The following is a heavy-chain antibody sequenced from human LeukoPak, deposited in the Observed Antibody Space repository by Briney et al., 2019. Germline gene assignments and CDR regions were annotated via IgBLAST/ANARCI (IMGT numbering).Heavy chain of an antibody. D-gene: IGHD2-8*02. Sequence: ESGPTLVNPTKTLTLTCTVSVFSLTNAGLGVSWIRQPPGKALEWLAHIFSNDEKSYRTSLKSRLTISKDTSKSQVVLIMTNMDPVDTATYYCARALLVDYNFDYWGQGTLVTVSS. CDR3: ARALLVDYNFDY. V-gene: IGHV2-26*01. J-gene: IGHJ4*02. CDR1: VFSLTNAGLG. CDR2: IFSNDEK.